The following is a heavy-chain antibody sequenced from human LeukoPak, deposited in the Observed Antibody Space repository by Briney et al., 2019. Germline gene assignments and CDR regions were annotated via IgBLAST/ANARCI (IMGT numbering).Heavy chain of an antibody. CDR3: AKDSYNSGWYFDY. J-gene: IGHJ4*02. V-gene: IGHV3-30*18. CDR2: ISFDGRNK. Sequence: PGGSLRLSCSAPGFTFSGYCMHWVRQAPGKGLGWVAIISFDGRNKYYADSVKGRFTISRDNSKNTLDLQMNSLRTEDTAVYYCAKDSYNSGWYFDYWGQGTLVTVSS. CDR1: GFTFSGYC. D-gene: IGHD6-19*01.